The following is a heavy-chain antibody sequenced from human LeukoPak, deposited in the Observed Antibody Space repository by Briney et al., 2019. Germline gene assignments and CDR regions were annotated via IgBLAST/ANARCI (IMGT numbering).Heavy chain of an antibody. CDR3: ARGGSSGRPHHDAFDI. Sequence: GRSLRLSCAASGFTFSSYAMRWVRQAPGKGLEWVAVISYDGSNKYYADSVKGRFTISRDNSKNTLYLPMNSLRAEDTAVYYCARGGSSGRPHHDAFDIWGQGTMVTVSS. CDR1: GFTFSSYA. D-gene: IGHD6-19*01. V-gene: IGHV3-30-3*01. J-gene: IGHJ3*02. CDR2: ISYDGSNK.